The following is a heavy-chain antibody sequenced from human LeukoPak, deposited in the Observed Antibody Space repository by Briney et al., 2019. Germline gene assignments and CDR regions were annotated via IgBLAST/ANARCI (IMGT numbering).Heavy chain of an antibody. D-gene: IGHD2-15*01. CDR1: GYTFTSYG. CDR3: AREACGSGGSCYSLYYGMDV. Sequence: ASVKVSCKASGYTFTSYGISWVRQAPGQGLEWMGWISAYNGNTNYAQKLQGRVTMTTDTSTSTAYMELRSLRSDDTAVYYCAREACGSGGSCYSLYYGMDVWGQGTTVTVSS. CDR2: ISAYNGNT. V-gene: IGHV1-18*01. J-gene: IGHJ6*02.